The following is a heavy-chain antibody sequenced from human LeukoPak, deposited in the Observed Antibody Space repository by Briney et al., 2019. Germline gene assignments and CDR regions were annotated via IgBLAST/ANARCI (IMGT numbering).Heavy chain of an antibody. V-gene: IGHV4-59*01. CDR1: GGSIRSYY. Sequence: SETLSLTCTVSGGSIRSYYWSWIRQLPGKGLEWIGYIYYSGSTNYNPSLKSRVTISIDTSNNQFSLKLSSVTAADTAMYYCATASRGNYYSSDYWGQGTLVTVSS. J-gene: IGHJ4*02. CDR2: IYYSGST. CDR3: ATASRGNYYSSDY. D-gene: IGHD1-26*01.